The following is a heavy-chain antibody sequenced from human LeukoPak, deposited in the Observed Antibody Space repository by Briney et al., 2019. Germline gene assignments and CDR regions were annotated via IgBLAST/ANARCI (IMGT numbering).Heavy chain of an antibody. J-gene: IGHJ6*03. V-gene: IGHV3-66*02. CDR2: IYSGGST. D-gene: IGHD3-10*01. Sequence: GGSLRLSCAASGFTVSSNYMSWVRQAPGKGLEWVSVIYSGGSTYYADSVKGRFTISRDNSKNTLYLQMNSLRAEDTAVYYCARDRYYGSGSYYNYYMDVWGKGTTVTVSS. CDR1: GFTVSSNY. CDR3: ARDRYYGSGSYYNYYMDV.